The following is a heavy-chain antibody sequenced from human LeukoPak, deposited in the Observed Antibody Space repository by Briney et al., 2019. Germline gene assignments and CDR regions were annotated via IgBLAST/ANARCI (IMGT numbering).Heavy chain of an antibody. J-gene: IGHJ4*02. CDR1: GYTFTSDD. CDR3: ARELEDGSGSYYDY. CDR2: IIPILGIA. Sequence: SVKVSCKASGYTFTSDDINWVRQAPGQGLEWMGRIIPILGIANYAQKFQGRVTITADKSTSTAYMGLSSLRSEDTAVYYCARELEDGSGSYYDYWGQGTLVTVSS. V-gene: IGHV1-69*04. D-gene: IGHD1-26*01.